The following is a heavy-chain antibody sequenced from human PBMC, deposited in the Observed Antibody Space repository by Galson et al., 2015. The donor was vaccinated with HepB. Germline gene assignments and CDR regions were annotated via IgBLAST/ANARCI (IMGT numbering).Heavy chain of an antibody. V-gene: IGHV3-23*01. CDR2: ISGSGGST. J-gene: IGHJ4*02. D-gene: IGHD6-19*01. Sequence: SLRLSCAASGFTFSSYAMSWVRQAPGKGLEWVSAISGSGGSTYYADSVKGRFTISRDNSKNTLYLQMNSLRAEDTAVYYCATAFAVAAYFDYWGQGTLVTVSS. CDR3: ATAFAVAAYFDY. CDR1: GFTFSSYA.